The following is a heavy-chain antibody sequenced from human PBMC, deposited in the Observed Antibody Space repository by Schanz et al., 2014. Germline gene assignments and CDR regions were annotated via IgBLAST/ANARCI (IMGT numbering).Heavy chain of an antibody. J-gene: IGHJ4*02. CDR3: ARGFLASGGKTFDC. Sequence: QVQLVQSGAEVKKPGASVKLSCEASGYTFTSYFLHWVRQAPGQGPEWMGIIHPSGGSTNYAQQFLGRLPRTRDTSTNTVYMKLSSLTSADTAVYYCARGFLASGGKTFDCWGQGTLVTVSS. CDR2: IHPSGGST. D-gene: IGHD1-26*01. CDR1: GYTFTSYF. V-gene: IGHV1-46*01.